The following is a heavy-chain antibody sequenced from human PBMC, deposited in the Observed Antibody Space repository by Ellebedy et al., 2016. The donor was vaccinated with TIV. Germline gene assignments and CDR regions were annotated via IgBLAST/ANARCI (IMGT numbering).Heavy chain of an antibody. CDR2: MYTTGTT. CDR1: GDSLSGYY. D-gene: IGHD3-10*01. Sequence: SETLSLTXSVSGDSLSGYYWTWIRQPAGKGLEFIGRMYTTGTTNYNPSLKSRVTMSLDTSKNQFSLKLDSVTAADSAVYYCARSLGLRGAITKWGQGTPVTVSS. J-gene: IGHJ4*02. CDR3: ARSLGLRGAITK. V-gene: IGHV4-4*07.